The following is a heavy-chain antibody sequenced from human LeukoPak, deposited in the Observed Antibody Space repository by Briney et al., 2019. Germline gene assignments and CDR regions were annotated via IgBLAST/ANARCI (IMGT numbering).Heavy chain of an antibody. D-gene: IGHD1-26*01. J-gene: IGHJ4*02. Sequence: GGSLRLSCAASGLTFSSYSMNWVRQAPGKGLEWVSSISSSSSYIYYADSVKGRFTISRDNAKNSLYLQMNSLRAEDTAVYYCARDRGSYFDYWGQGTLVTVSS. V-gene: IGHV3-21*01. CDR2: ISSSSSYI. CDR3: ARDRGSYFDY. CDR1: GLTFSSYS.